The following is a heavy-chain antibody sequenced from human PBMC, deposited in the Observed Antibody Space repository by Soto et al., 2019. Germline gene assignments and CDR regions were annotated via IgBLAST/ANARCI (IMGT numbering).Heavy chain of an antibody. V-gene: IGHV4-4*02. CDR3: AGEGYCTNGVCYTGFDY. Sequence: PSETLSLTCAVSGGSISSSNWWSWVRQPPGKGLEWIGEIYHSGSTNYNPSLKSRVTISVDKSKNQFSLKLSSVTAADTAVYYCAGEGYCTNGVCYTGFDYWGQGTLVTVSS. CDR2: IYHSGST. CDR1: GGSISSSNW. D-gene: IGHD2-8*01. J-gene: IGHJ4*02.